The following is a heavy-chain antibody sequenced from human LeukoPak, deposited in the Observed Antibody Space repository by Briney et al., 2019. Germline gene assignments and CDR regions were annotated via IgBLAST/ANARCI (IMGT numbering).Heavy chain of an antibody. CDR3: ARGYSSSWYGDLSFDY. CDR2: ISSSSSYT. V-gene: IGHV3-11*06. Sequence: PGGSLRLSCAASGFTFSDYYMSWIRQAPGKGLEWVSYISSSSSYTNYADSVKGRFTISRDNAKNSLYLQMNSLRAEDTAVYYCARGYSSSWYGDLSFDYWGQGALVTVSS. D-gene: IGHD6-13*01. CDR1: GFTFSDYY. J-gene: IGHJ4*02.